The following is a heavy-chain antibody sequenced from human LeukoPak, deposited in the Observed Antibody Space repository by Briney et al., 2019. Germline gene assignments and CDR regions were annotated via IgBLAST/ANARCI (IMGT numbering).Heavy chain of an antibody. V-gene: IGHV4-34*01. CDR1: GGSFSGYY. CDR3: ARDTAPLRYFDWLGNWFDP. J-gene: IGHJ5*02. Sequence: SETLSLTCAVYGGSFSGYYWSWIRQPPGKGLEWIGEINHSGSTNYNPAPERRVTISVDTSKNQCSLKLSSVTAADAAVYYCARDTAPLRYFDWLGNWFDPWGQGTLVTVSS. D-gene: IGHD3-9*01. CDR2: INHSGST.